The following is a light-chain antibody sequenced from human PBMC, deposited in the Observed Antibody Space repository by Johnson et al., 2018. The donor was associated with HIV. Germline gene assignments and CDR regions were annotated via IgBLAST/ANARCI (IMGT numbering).Light chain of an antibody. Sequence: QSVLTQPPSVSAAPGQKVNISGSGGSSNIGNNHVSWYQHVPGTAPKLLICENNKRPSGIPDRFSGSKSGTSATLGITGLQTGDEADYYCGTWDSSLRAGFFGTGTKVTVL. J-gene: IGLJ1*01. CDR3: GTWDSSLRAGF. CDR1: SSNIGNNH. V-gene: IGLV1-51*02. CDR2: ENN.